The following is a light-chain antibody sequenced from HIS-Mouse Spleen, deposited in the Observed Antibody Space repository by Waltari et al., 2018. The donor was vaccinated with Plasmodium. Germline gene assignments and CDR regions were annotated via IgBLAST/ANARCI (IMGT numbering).Light chain of an antibody. CDR1: QSVSNSY. CDR2: GAS. J-gene: IGKJ3*01. V-gene: IGKV3-20*01. CDR3: QQYGSSFT. Sequence: EIVLTQSPGTLSLSPGERATLSGRASQSVSNSYLAWYQQKPGQAPRLLIYGASSRATGIPDVTLTISRLEPEDFAVYYCQQYGSSFTFGPGTKVDIK.